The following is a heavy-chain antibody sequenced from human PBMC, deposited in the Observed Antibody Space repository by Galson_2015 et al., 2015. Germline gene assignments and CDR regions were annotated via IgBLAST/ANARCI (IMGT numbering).Heavy chain of an antibody. J-gene: IGHJ6*02. D-gene: IGHD1-14*01. CDR2: ISGSGGGT. Sequence: SLRLSCAASGFTFSSYAMSWVRQAPGKGLEWVSAISGSGGGTYYADSVKGRFTISRDNSKNTLYLQMNSLRAEDTAVYYCATTPLPTGYYYGMDVWGQGTTVTVSS. CDR1: GFTFSSYA. V-gene: IGHV3-23*01. CDR3: ATTPLPTGYYYGMDV.